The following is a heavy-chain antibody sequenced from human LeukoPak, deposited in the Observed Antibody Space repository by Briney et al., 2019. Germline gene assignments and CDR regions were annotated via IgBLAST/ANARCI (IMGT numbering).Heavy chain of an antibody. J-gene: IGHJ5*02. V-gene: IGHV1-69*01. CDR2: IIPIFGTA. CDR1: GCTFSNYA. Sequence: SVNVSCKASGCTFSNYAISWVRQPPGQGLEWMGGIIPIFGTANYAQKFQGRVTITADESTSTAYMELSSLRSEDTAVHYCAGDDYGEQWNWFDPWGQGTLVTVSS. D-gene: IGHD4-17*01. CDR3: AGDDYGEQWNWFDP.